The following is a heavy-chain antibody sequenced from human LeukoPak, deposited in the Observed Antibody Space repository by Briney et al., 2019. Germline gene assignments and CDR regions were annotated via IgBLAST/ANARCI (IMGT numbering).Heavy chain of an antibody. D-gene: IGHD4-23*01. V-gene: IGHV1-69*04. CDR1: GGTFSSYA. CDR2: IIPILGIA. Sequence: ASVKVSCKASGGTFSSYAISWVRQAPGQGLEWMGRIIPILGIANYAQKFQGRVTITADKSTSTAYMELSSLRSEDTAVYYCARATVVTTPDSYFDYWGQGTLVTVSS. CDR3: ARATVVTTPDSYFDY. J-gene: IGHJ4*02.